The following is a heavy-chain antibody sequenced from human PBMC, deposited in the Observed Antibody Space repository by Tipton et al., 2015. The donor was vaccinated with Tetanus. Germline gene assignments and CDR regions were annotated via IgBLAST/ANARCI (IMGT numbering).Heavy chain of an antibody. CDR3: ARVIRGSSGWYEWFWYFDL. J-gene: IGHJ2*01. CDR1: GGSISSSNW. Sequence: TLSLTCAVSGGSISSSNWWSWVRQPPGKGLEWIGEIYHSGSTNYNPSLKSRVTISVDKSKNQFSLKLSSVTAADTAVYYCARVIRGSSGWYEWFWYFDLWGRGTLVTVSS. V-gene: IGHV4-4*02. D-gene: IGHD6-19*01. CDR2: IYHSGST.